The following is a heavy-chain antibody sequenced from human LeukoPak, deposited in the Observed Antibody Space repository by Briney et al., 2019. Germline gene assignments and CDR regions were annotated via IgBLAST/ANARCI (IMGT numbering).Heavy chain of an antibody. J-gene: IGHJ3*02. V-gene: IGHV4-38-2*01. Sequence: SETLSLTCAVSGYSISSGYYWGWIRPPPGKGLEWIGSIYHSGSTYYNPSLKSRVTISVDTSKNQFSLKLSSVTAADTAVYYCARQKLGLYAFDIWGQGTMVTVSS. CDR2: IYHSGST. CDR3: ARQKLGLYAFDI. CDR1: GYSISSGYY. D-gene: IGHD7-27*01.